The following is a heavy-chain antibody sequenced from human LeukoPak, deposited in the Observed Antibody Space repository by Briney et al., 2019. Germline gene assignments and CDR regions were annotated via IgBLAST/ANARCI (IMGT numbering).Heavy chain of an antibody. D-gene: IGHD3-9*01. CDR2: IRSKAYGGTT. V-gene: IGHV3-49*03. CDR3: TRAAGGYDIFGLGYFDY. J-gene: IGHJ4*02. Sequence: HPGGSLRLSCTASGFTFGDYAMSWFRQAPGKGLEWVGFIRSKAYGGTTEYAASVKGRFTISRDDSKSIAYLQMNSLKTEDTAVYYCTRAAGGYDIFGLGYFDYWGQGTLVTVSS. CDR1: GFTFGDYA.